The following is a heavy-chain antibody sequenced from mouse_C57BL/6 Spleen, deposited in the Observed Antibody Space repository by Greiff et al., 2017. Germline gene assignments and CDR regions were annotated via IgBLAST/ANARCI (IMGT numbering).Heavy chain of an antibody. V-gene: IGHV1-64*01. Sequence: QVQLQQPGAELVKPGASVKLSCKASGYTFTSYWMHWVKQRPGQGLEWIGMIHPNSGSTNYNEKFKSKATLTVDKSSSTAYMQLSSLTSEDSEVYYCARSYGSSWGYFDVWGTGTTVTVSS. CDR1: GYTFTSYW. CDR3: ARSYGSSWGYFDV. D-gene: IGHD1-1*01. J-gene: IGHJ1*03. CDR2: IHPNSGST.